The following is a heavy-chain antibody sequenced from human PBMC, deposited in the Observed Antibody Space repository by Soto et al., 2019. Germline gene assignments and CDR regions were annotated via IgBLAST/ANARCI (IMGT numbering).Heavy chain of an antibody. J-gene: IGHJ4*02. Sequence: QLQLQESGPGLVKHSETLSLTCTVSGDSISSSNYYWGWTRQPPGKGLEWIGSISYSGSTYYNPSLTGRVSTSVATSKNQFPLKLSSVTAADTAVYYCHYSVEYWGQGTLVTVSS. CDR2: ISYSGST. D-gene: IGHD2-21*01. CDR1: GDSISSSNYY. V-gene: IGHV4-39*01. CDR3: HYSVEY.